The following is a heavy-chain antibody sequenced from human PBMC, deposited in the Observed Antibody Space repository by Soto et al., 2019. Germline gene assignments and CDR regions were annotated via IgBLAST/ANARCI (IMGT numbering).Heavy chain of an antibody. V-gene: IGHV3-33*01. Sequence: QVQLVESGGGVVQPGRSLRLSCAASGFTFSSYGMHWVRQAPGKGLEWVAVIWYDGSNKYYADSVKGRFTISRDNSKNTLYLQMNSLRAEDTAVYYCASGDYTGPFDIWGQGTMVTVSS. CDR1: GFTFSSYG. D-gene: IGHD2-2*02. CDR2: IWYDGSNK. CDR3: ASGDYTGPFDI. J-gene: IGHJ3*02.